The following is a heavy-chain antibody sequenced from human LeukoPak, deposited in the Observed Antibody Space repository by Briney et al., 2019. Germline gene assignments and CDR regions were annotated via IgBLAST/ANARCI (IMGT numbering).Heavy chain of an antibody. CDR2: IIPIFGTA. D-gene: IGHD3-10*01. V-gene: IGHV1-69*05. CDR3: ARDFRGTYYMDV. CDR1: GGTFSSYA. Sequence: ASVKVSCKASGGTFSSYAISWVRQAPGQGLEWMGGIIPIFGTANYAQKFQGRVTITTDESTSTAYMELSSLRSEDTAVYYCARDFRGTYYMDVWGKGTTVTVSS. J-gene: IGHJ6*03.